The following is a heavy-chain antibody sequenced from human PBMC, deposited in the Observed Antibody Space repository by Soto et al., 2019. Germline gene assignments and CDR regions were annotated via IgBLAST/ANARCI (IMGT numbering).Heavy chain of an antibody. CDR2: ISGSGGST. CDR3: AKWPHIVVVPATIKQQPGAFDI. V-gene: IGHV3-23*01. D-gene: IGHD2-2*02. Sequence: PGGSLRLSCAASGFTSSSYAMSWVRQAPGKGLEWVSAISGSGGSTYYADSVKGRFTISRDNSKNTLYLQMNSLRAEDTAVYYCAKWPHIVVVPATIKQQPGAFDIWGQGTMVTVSS. CDR1: GFTSSSYA. J-gene: IGHJ3*02.